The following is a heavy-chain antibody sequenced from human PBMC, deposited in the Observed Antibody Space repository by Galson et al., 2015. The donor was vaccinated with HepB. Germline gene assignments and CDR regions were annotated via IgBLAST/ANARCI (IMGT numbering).Heavy chain of an antibody. D-gene: IGHD3-22*01. CDR1: GFTFSDHY. Sequence: SLRLSCAASGFTFSDHYMDWVRQAPGKGLEWVSAITGTSSRTYYADSVKGRFTISRDNSKNTLYVQMNSLRAEDTAVYYCATQSSSGPHDAFDIWGQGTMVTVSS. CDR3: ATQSSSGPHDAFDI. J-gene: IGHJ3*02. V-gene: IGHV3-23*01. CDR2: ITGTSSRT.